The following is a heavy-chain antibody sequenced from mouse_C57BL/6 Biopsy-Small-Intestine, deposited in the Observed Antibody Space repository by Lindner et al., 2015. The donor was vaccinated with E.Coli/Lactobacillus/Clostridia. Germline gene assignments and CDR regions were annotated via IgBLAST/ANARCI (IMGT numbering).Heavy chain of an antibody. J-gene: IGHJ2*02. CDR1: GFSITSGYY. Sequence: VQLQESGPGLVKPSQSLSLTCSVTGFSITSGYYWNWIRQFPGNKLEWIGYITYDGSNNYNPSLKNRISITRDTSKNQFFLKLNSVTTEDTATYYCARDLRLGGFDYWGQGTSLTVSS. CDR2: ITYDGSN. V-gene: IGHV3-6*01. CDR3: ARDLRLGGFDY. D-gene: IGHD4-1*01.